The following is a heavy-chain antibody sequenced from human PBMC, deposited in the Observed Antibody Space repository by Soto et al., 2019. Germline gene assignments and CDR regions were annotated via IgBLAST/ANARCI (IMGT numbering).Heavy chain of an antibody. V-gene: IGHV3-33*01. D-gene: IGHD3-10*01. CDR1: GFTFSSYG. Sequence: QVQLVESGGGVVQPGRSLRLSCAACGFTFSSYGMHWVRQAPGKGLEWVAVIWYDGSNKYYADSVKGRFTISRDNSKNTLYLQMNSLRAEDTAVYYCARGNYLGAFDIWGQGTMVTVSS. CDR2: IWYDGSNK. J-gene: IGHJ3*02. CDR3: ARGNYLGAFDI.